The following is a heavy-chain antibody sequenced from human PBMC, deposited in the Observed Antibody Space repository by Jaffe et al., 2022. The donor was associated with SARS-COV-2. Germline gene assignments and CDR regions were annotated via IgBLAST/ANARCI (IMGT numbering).Heavy chain of an antibody. V-gene: IGHV3-20*01. J-gene: IGHJ3*02. CDR2: INWNGGST. D-gene: IGHD5-18*01. CDR3: AIIQLWLHTPDAFDI. CDR1: GFTFDDYG. Sequence: EVQLVESGGGVVRPGGSLRLSCAASGFTFDDYGMSWVRQAPGKGLEWVSGINWNGGSTGYADSVKGRFTISRDNAKNSLYLQMNSLRAEDTALYHCAIIQLWLHTPDAFDIWGQGTMVTVSS.